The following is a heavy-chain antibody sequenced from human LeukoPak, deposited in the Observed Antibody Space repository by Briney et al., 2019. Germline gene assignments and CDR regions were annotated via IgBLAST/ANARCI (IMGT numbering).Heavy chain of an antibody. Sequence: PGGSLRLSCAASGFTFDDYGMSWVRQAPGKGLEWVAFIRYDGSNKYYADSVKGRFTISRDNSKNTLYLQMNSLRAEDTAVYYCAKVALRFLEWLSDFDYWGQGTLVTVSS. D-gene: IGHD3-3*01. CDR2: IRYDGSNK. CDR1: GFTFDDYG. CDR3: AKVALRFLEWLSDFDY. J-gene: IGHJ4*02. V-gene: IGHV3-30*02.